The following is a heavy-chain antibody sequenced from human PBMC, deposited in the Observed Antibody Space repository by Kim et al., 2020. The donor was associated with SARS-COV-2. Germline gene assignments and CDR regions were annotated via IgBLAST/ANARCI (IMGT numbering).Heavy chain of an antibody. D-gene: IGHD6-19*01. J-gene: IGHJ5*02. Sequence: DPSLKSRVPIAVDTSKNQFSLKLSSVTAADTAVYYCAIESGWYPNWFDPWGQGTLVTVSS. V-gene: IGHV4-39*01. CDR3: AIESGWYPNWFDP.